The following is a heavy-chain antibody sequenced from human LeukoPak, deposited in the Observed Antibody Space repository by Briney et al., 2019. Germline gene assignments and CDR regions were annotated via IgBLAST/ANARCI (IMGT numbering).Heavy chain of an antibody. V-gene: IGHV3-7*01. CDR1: GFSFNCYC. D-gene: IGHD2-15*01. Sequence: GGSLRLSCAASGFSFNCYCMTWVRQAPGRGLEWVANINQAGSDNYYVDPVKGRFTISRDNAKNLVYLQMNSLRAEDTAVYSCRRIGYVAAVDLWGQATLVTVSS. CDR2: INQAGSDN. CDR3: RRIGYVAAVDL. J-gene: IGHJ4*02.